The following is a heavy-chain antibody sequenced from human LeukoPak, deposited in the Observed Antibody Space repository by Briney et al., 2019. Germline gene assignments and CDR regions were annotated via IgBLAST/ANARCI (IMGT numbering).Heavy chain of an antibody. V-gene: IGHV3-33*01. CDR2: IWYDGSNK. D-gene: IGHD3-10*01. Sequence: RGSLRLSCAASGFTFSSYGTHWVRQAPGKGLEWVAVIWYDGSNKYYADSVKGLFTISRDNSKNTLYLQMNSLRAEDTAVYYCASYYGSGSHWGQGTLVTVSS. J-gene: IGHJ4*02. CDR1: GFTFSSYG. CDR3: ASYYGSGSH.